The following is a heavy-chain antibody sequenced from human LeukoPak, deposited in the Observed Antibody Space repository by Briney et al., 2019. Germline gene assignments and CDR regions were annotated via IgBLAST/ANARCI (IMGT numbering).Heavy chain of an antibody. CDR1: GYTFTSYG. Sequence: GASVKASCKASGYTFTSYGISWVRQAPGQGLEWMAWITAYNGNANYAQKFQGRVTMTTDTSTSTAYMELRSLRSDDTAVYYCARAPERLGWFDPWGQGTLVTVSS. D-gene: IGHD1-1*01. J-gene: IGHJ5*02. CDR3: ARAPERLGWFDP. CDR2: ITAYNGNA. V-gene: IGHV1-18*01.